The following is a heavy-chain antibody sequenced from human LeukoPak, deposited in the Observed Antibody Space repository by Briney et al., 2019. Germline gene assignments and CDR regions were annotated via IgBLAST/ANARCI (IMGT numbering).Heavy chain of an antibody. D-gene: IGHD6-13*01. V-gene: IGHV4-39*01. J-gene: IGHJ5*02. Sequence: GSLRLSCAASGFTFSTYAMSWVRQPPGKGLEWIGSIYYSGSTYYNPSLKSRVTISVDTSKNQFSLKLSSVTAADTAVYYCASSSWSPHNWFDPWGQGTLVTVSS. CDR1: GFTFSTYA. CDR2: IYYSGST. CDR3: ASSSWSPHNWFDP.